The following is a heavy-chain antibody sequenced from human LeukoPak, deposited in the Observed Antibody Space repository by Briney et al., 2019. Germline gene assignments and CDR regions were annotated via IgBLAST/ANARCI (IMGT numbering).Heavy chain of an antibody. CDR3: ARNLKYNWNRVVYFDY. V-gene: IGHV1-2*02. J-gene: IGHJ4*02. CDR2: VHLNGGGT. CDR1: GHIFTVDS. Sequence: GASVKVSCTASGHIFTVDSIHWVRQAPGQGLEWLGWVHLNGGGTYRAQKLQGRVTMTTDTSTSTAYMELRSLRSDDTAVYYCARNLKYNWNRVVYFDYWGQGTLVTVSS. D-gene: IGHD1/OR15-1a*01.